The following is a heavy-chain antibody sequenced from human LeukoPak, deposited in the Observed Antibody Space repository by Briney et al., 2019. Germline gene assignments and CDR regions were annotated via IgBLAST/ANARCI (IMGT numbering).Heavy chain of an antibody. V-gene: IGHV3-66*01. CDR1: GFTVSSNY. CDR3: ARGTYSYGYFDY. J-gene: IGHJ4*02. CDR2: IYSGGST. Sequence: GGSLRLSCAASGFTVSSNYMSRVRQAPGKGLEWVSVIYSGGSTYYADSVKGRFTISRDNSKNTLYLQMNSLRAEDTAVYYCARGTYSYGYFDYWGQGTLVTVSS. D-gene: IGHD5-18*01.